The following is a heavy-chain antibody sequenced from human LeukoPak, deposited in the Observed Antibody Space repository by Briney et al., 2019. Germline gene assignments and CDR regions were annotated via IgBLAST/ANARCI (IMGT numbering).Heavy chain of an antibody. J-gene: IGHJ4*02. Sequence: PGGSLRLSCAASGFSFNSDWMDWVRQAPGKGLEWVAVIWYDGSNKYYADSVKGRFTISRDNSKNTLYLQMNSLRAEDTAVYYCAREIYDGVDYWGQGTLVTVSS. D-gene: IGHD3-16*01. V-gene: IGHV3-33*08. CDR2: IWYDGSNK. CDR1: GFSFNSDW. CDR3: AREIYDGVDY.